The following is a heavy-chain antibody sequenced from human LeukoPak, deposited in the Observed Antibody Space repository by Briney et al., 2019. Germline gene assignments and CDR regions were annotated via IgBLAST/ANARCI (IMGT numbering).Heavy chain of an antibody. Sequence: LGESLKISCKGSGYSFTTYWIGWVRQMPGKGLEWMGIFHPGESDMRYSPSFQGQVTISADKSISTAYLQWSSLKASDTAMYYCARQKFGCSSTSCYAGAYYYYGMDVWGQGTTVTVSS. CDR1: GYSFTTYW. CDR3: ARQKFGCSSTSCYAGAYYYYGMDV. J-gene: IGHJ6*02. D-gene: IGHD2-2*01. CDR2: FHPGESDM. V-gene: IGHV5-51*01.